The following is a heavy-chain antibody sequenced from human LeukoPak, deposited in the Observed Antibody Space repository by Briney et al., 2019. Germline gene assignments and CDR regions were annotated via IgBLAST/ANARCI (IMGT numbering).Heavy chain of an antibody. J-gene: IGHJ4*02. Sequence: GASVKVSCKASGYTFTSYGISWVRQAPGQGLEWMGWISAYNGNTNYAQTLTGRVTMTTDTSTSTAYMELRSLRSDDTAMYYCARDGGYYDSSGYPYFDYWGQGTLVTVSS. CDR1: GYTFTSYG. CDR3: ARDGGYYDSSGYPYFDY. D-gene: IGHD3-22*01. CDR2: ISAYNGNT. V-gene: IGHV1-18*01.